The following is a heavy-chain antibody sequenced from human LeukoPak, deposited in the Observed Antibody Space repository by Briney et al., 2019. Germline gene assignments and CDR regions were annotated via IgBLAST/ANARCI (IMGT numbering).Heavy chain of an antibody. CDR2: INWSGGST. CDR3: ARAPITSPFYFDY. D-gene: IGHD2-2*01. CDR1: GFAFDEHG. J-gene: IGHJ4*02. Sequence: GGSLRLSCTASGFAFDEHGMSWGRQVPGKGLEWVSGINWSGGSTGYADPLRGRFTISRDNAKNSLYLQMDSLRAEDTALYYCARAPITSPFYFDYWGQGTPVTVPS. V-gene: IGHV3-20*04.